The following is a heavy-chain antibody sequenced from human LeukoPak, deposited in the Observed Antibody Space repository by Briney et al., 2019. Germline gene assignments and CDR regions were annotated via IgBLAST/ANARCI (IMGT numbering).Heavy chain of an antibody. J-gene: IGHJ4*02. V-gene: IGHV3-21*01. CDR3: ARAGYSSSWYLY. Sequence: GGSLRLSCAASGFTFNRYNMNWVRRAPGKGLEWVSSISTSSSYIYYADSVRGRFTISRDNAKNSLYLQMNSLRAEDTAVYSCARAGYSSSWYLYWGQGTLVTVSS. CDR2: ISTSSSYI. CDR1: GFTFNRYN. D-gene: IGHD6-13*01.